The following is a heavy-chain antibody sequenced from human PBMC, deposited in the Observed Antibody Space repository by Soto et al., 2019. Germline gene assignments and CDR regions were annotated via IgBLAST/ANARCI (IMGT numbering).Heavy chain of an antibody. CDR2: ISGSGGST. CDR3: ASYYYDSSGYFPVEY. CDR1: GFTFSSYA. Sequence: GGSLRLSCAASGFTFSSYAMSWVRQAPGKGLEWVSAISGSGGSTYYADSVKGRFTISRDNSKNTLYLQMNSLRAEVTAVYYCASYYYDSSGYFPVEYWGQGTLVSVAS. V-gene: IGHV3-23*01. D-gene: IGHD3-22*01. J-gene: IGHJ4*02.